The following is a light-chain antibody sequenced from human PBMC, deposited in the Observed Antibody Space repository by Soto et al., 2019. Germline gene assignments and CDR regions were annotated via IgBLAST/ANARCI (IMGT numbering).Light chain of an antibody. CDR3: QQYINWPVYT. J-gene: IGKJ2*01. CDR2: GAS. CDR1: QGIINY. Sequence: IQLTQSPSSLSASVGDRVTITCRASQGIINYLAWYQQKPGKAPKLLIYGASTLQSGVPSRFGGSGSGTDFTLTVSSLQPEDFAVYYCQQYINWPVYTFGQGTKLEIK. V-gene: IGKV1-9*01.